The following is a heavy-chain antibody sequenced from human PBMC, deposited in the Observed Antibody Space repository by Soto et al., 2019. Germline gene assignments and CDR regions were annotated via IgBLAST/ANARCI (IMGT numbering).Heavy chain of an antibody. CDR2: ITPMFGTP. J-gene: IGHJ4*02. V-gene: IGHV1-69*01. CDR3: ARDGTLYDSSAYYYLY. CDR1: GGTFSRYT. D-gene: IGHD3-22*01. Sequence: QVQLVQSGAEVKKPGSSVKVSCKASGGTFSRYTTTWVRQAPGQGLEWMGGITPMFGTPNYAQKFQGRVTITADESTSTAYMELSSLRSEDTAMYYCARDGTLYDSSAYYYLYWGQGTLVTVSS.